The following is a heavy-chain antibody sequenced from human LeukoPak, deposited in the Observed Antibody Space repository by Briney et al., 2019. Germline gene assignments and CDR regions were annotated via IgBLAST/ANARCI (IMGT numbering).Heavy chain of an antibody. Sequence: SGGSLRLSCAASGFTFSSYGMHWVRQAPGKGLEWVAVISYDGSNKYYADSVKGRFTISRDNSKNTLYLQMNCLRAEDTAVYYCAKIDVDTAMVDADYWGQGTLVTVSS. CDR2: ISYDGSNK. V-gene: IGHV3-30*18. D-gene: IGHD5-18*01. CDR1: GFTFSSYG. CDR3: AKIDVDTAMVDADY. J-gene: IGHJ4*02.